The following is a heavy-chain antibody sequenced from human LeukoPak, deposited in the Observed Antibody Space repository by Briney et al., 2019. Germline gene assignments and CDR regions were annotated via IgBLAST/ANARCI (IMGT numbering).Heavy chain of an antibody. CDR1: GFTFTNYA. Sequence: PGGSLRLSCAASGFTFTNYAMTWVRQAPGKGLEWVSAISAGGVDTFYADSVRGRFTISRDNSKSTLYLQMNSLRAEDTAVYYCAAKEGLTGYLSGSFDYWGQGTLVPVSS. CDR2: ISAGGVDT. CDR3: AAKEGLTGYLSGSFDY. D-gene: IGHD3-9*01. V-gene: IGHV3-23*01. J-gene: IGHJ4*02.